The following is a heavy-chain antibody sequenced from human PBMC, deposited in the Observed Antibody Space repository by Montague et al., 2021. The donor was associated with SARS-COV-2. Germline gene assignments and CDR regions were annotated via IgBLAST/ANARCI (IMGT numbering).Heavy chain of an antibody. CDR1: GDSIGSGSHY. J-gene: IGHJ4*02. CDR3: ARAPDDYGTFGY. D-gene: IGHD4-17*01. V-gene: IGHV4-61*02. CDR2: IYTSGRT. Sequence: TLSLTCSVPGDSIGSGSHYWSWLRRAAGKGLEWIGRIYTSGRTDYNPSLINRVIISLDTSKNQFSLKLSSLTTADTGVYYCARAPDDYGTFGYWGQGIPVIVSS.